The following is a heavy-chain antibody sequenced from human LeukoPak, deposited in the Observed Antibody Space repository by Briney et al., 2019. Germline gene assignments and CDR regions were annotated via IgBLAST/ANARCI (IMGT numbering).Heavy chain of an antibody. CDR2: IYSGDTT. D-gene: IGHD5-12*01. V-gene: IGHV3-53*01. Sequence: PGGSLRLSCVASGFTVSSSYMSWVRQAPGKGLEWVSFIYSGDTTYYADSVQGRFTISRDISKNTLYLQMNILRAEDTAVYYCARYSSSDAFDIWSQGTMVTVSS. J-gene: IGHJ3*02. CDR1: GFTVSSSY. CDR3: ARYSSSDAFDI.